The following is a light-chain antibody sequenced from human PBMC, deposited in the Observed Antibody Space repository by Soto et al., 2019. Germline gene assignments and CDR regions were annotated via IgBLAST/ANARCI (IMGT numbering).Light chain of an antibody. CDR1: NSDVGGYNY. CDR3: SSYTTTNTLYV. CDR2: EVF. J-gene: IGLJ1*01. Sequence: QAALTQPASVSGSPGQSITIPCTGTNSDVGGYNYVSWYQHHPGKAPKLMIYEVFNRPSGVSSCFSGSKSGSTASLTISGLQAEDEADYYCSSYTTTNTLYVFGTGTKLTVL. V-gene: IGLV2-14*01.